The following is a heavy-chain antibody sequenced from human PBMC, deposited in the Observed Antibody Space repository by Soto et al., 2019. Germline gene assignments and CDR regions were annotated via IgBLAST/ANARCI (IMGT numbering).Heavy chain of an antibody. CDR2: IYYSGST. V-gene: IGHV4-39*01. D-gene: IGHD3-22*01. CDR1: GGSISSSSYY. Sequence: SETLSLTCTVSGGSISSSSYYWGWTRQPPGKGLEWIGSIYYSGSTYYNPSLKSRVTISVDTSKNQFSLKLSSVTAADTAVYYCARVYGVITYYYYYGMDVWGQGTTVTVSS. CDR3: ARVYGVITYYYYYGMDV. J-gene: IGHJ6*02.